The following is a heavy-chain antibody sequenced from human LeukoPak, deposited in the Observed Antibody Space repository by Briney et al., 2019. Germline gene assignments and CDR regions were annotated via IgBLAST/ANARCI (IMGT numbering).Heavy chain of an antibody. J-gene: IGHJ4*02. V-gene: IGHV3-33*08. CDR2: IWYDGSNK. D-gene: IGHD4-23*01. Sequence: GGSLRLSCAASGFTFSVFAMHWVRQAPGKGREWVAVIWYDGSNKYYADSVKGRFTISRDNSKNTLYLQMNSLRAEDTAVYYCARDTDYGGNSGFDYWGQGTLVTVSS. CDR3: ARDTDYGGNSGFDY. CDR1: GFTFSVFA.